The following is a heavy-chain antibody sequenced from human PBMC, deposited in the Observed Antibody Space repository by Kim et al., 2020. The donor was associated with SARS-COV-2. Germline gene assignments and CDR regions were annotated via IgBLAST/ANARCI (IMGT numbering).Heavy chain of an antibody. V-gene: IGHV3-53*01. CDR3: AGHSSSSH. D-gene: IGHD6-6*01. J-gene: IGHJ4*02. CDR2: SGVT. Sequence: SGVTVYTASVKGRFTVSRDDSKSTLYLQMSSLRDDDTAMYYCAGHSSSSHWGQGTLVTVSS.